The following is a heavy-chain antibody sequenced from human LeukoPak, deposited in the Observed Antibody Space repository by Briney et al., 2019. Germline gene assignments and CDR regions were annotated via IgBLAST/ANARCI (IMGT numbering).Heavy chain of an antibody. D-gene: IGHD1-26*01. CDR2: IWYDGSKE. CDR1: GFTFSSNG. J-gene: IGHJ4*02. Sequence: GGSLRLSCAASGFTFSSNGMNWVRQAPGKGLEWVAIIWYDGSKEYYVDSVKGRFTISRDNSKNMVYLEMNSLRAEDTAVYYCARQYSGSYDYWGQGTLVTVSS. V-gene: IGHV3-33*01. CDR3: ARQYSGSYDY.